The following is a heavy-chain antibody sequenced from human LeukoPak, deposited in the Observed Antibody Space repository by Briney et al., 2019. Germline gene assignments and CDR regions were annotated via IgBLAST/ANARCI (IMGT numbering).Heavy chain of an antibody. J-gene: IGHJ6*03. CDR1: GFTFSSYG. V-gene: IGHV3-30*02. CDR2: IRYDGSNK. D-gene: IGHD1-20*01. Sequence: GGSLRLSCAASGFTFSSYGMHWVRQAPGKGLEWVAFIRYDGSNKYYADSVKGRFTISRDNSKNTLYLQMNSLRAEDTAVYYCAKSPYYWNDAYMDVWGKGTTVTISS. CDR3: AKSPYYWNDAYMDV.